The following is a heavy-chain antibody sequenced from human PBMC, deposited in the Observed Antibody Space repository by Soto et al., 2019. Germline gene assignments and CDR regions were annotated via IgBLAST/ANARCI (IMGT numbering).Heavy chain of an antibody. CDR2: IYYSGST. J-gene: IGHJ4*02. CDR3: ARSDYYDSSGFY. CDR1: GGSISSSSYY. D-gene: IGHD3-22*01. V-gene: IGHV4-39*01. Sequence: SETLSLTCTVSGGSISSSSYYWGWIRQPPVKGLEWIGSIYYSGSTYYNPSLKSRVTISVDTSKNQFSLNLSSVTAADTAVYYCARSDYYDSSGFYWGQGTLVNVSS.